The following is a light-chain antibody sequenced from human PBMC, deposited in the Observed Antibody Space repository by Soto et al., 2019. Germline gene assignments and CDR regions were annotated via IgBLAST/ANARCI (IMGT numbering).Light chain of an antibody. V-gene: IGKV3-15*01. CDR3: QQYHNWPA. Sequence: EIVLTQSPDTLSLSPGERATVSCRASQTVRNNYLALYXQKPVXXXXXLXXXXXTXXXVFPARFSGSGSGTEFTLTISSLQSEDFAVYFCQQYHNWPAFGQGTKVDIK. CDR2: XXX. CDR1: QTVRNN. J-gene: IGKJ1*01.